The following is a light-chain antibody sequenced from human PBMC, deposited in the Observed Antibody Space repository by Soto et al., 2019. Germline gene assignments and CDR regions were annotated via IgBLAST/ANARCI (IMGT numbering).Light chain of an antibody. CDR1: RSVLYSSNNKNY. V-gene: IGKV4-1*01. Sequence: DIVMTQSPDSLAVSLGERATINCRSSRSVLYSSNNKNYLAWYQQKPGQPPKLLIYWASTRESGVPDRFSGSGSGTDFTLTISSLQAEDVAVYYCQQYYSTPLETFGQGTRLEIK. CDR3: QQYYSTPLET. CDR2: WAS. J-gene: IGKJ5*01.